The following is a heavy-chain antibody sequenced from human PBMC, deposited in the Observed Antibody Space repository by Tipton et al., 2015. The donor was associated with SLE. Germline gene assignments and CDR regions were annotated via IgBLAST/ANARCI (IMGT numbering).Heavy chain of an antibody. J-gene: IGHJ4*02. CDR2: ISSSGSTI. CDR1: GFTFSSYE. V-gene: IGHV3-48*03. CDR3: ARDKGTPGSWPGEFDY. Sequence: SLRLSCAASGFTFSSYEMNWVRQAPGKGLEWVSYISSSGSTIYYADSVKGRFTISRDNAKNSLYLQMNSLRAEDTAVYYCARDKGTPGSWPGEFDYWCQGTLVSVSS. D-gene: IGHD2-21*01.